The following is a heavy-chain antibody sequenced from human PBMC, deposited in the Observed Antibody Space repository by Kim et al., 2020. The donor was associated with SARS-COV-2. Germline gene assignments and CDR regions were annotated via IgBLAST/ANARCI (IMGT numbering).Heavy chain of an antibody. CDR1: GFTFSSYN. Sequence: GGSLRLSCAASGFTFSSYNMNWVRQAPGKGLEWVSSISISSSDISYTDSVKGRFTISRDNAKSSLHLQMNSLRAEDTALYYCARVISCGGGTCHSDQYYYGMDVWGQGTTVTVSS. CDR2: ISISSSDI. CDR3: ARVISCGGGTCHSDQYYYGMDV. V-gene: IGHV3-21*01. J-gene: IGHJ6*02. D-gene: IGHD2-15*01.